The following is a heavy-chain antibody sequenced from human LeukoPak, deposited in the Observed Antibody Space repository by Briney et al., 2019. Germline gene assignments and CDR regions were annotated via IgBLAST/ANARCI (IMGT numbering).Heavy chain of an antibody. V-gene: IGHV4-4*07. CDR2: IYTSGST. CDR1: GGSISNYY. J-gene: IGHJ3*02. CDR3: AKFQGYGYAFDI. D-gene: IGHD5-18*01. Sequence: PSETLSLTCTVSGGSISNYYWSWIRQPAGKGLEWIGLIYTSGSTNYNPSLKSRVTMSVDTSKNQFSLKLSSVTAADTAMYYCAKFQGYGYAFDIWGQGTMVTVSS.